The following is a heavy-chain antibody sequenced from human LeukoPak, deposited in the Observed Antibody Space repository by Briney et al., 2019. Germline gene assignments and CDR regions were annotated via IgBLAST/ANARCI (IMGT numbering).Heavy chain of an antibody. Sequence: GASVKVSCKASGFTLTSSAVQWVRQARGQRLEWMGWIVVGSGNTNYAQKFQGRVTITADESTSTAYMELSSLRSEDTAVYYCARDTGYCSSTSCSNYYYYGMDVWGQGTTVTVSS. D-gene: IGHD2-2*01. CDR3: ARDTGYCSSTSCSNYYYYGMDV. J-gene: IGHJ6*02. CDR2: IVVGSGNT. V-gene: IGHV1-58*01. CDR1: GFTLTSSA.